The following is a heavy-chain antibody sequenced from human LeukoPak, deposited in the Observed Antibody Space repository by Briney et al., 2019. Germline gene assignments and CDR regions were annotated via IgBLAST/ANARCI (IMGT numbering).Heavy chain of an antibody. V-gene: IGHV4-59*01. CDR3: PRHPCTSSCRGGFDY. J-gene: IGHJ4*02. Sequence: PSETLSLTCTVSGGSISNYYWSWIRQPPGKGLEWIGYIYYSGNTNYNPSLKSRVTISVDTSNNQFSLKLSSVTAADTAVYYCPRHPCTSSCRGGFDYWGQGTLVTVSS. CDR1: GGSISNYY. CDR2: IYYSGNT. D-gene: IGHD2-2*01.